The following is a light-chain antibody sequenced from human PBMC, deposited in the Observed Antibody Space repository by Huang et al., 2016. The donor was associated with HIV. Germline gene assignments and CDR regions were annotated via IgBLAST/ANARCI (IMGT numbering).Light chain of an antibody. CDR2: DAS. J-gene: IGKJ4*01. CDR1: QSVGSD. Sequence: EIVLTQSPATLSLSPGERATLSCSASQSVGSDLAWYQQRPGQAPRLLIHDASNRATGIPARFSGSGSGTDFTLTISSLEPEDFAVYYCQQRGNWPLTFGGGTKVEIK. V-gene: IGKV3-11*01. CDR3: QQRGNWPLT.